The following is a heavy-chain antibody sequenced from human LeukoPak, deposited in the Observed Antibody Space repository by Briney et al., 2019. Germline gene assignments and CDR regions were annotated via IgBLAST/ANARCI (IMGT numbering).Heavy chain of an antibody. CDR3: ARVGSYYYGSRGYYYYMDV. CDR2: INHSGST. CDR1: GGSFSGYY. D-gene: IGHD3-10*01. V-gene: IGHV4-34*01. J-gene: IGHJ6*03. Sequence: SETLSLTCAVYGGSFSGYYWSWIRQPPGKGLEWIGEINHSGSTNYNPSLKSRVTISVDTSKNQFSLKLSSVTAADTAVYYCARVGSYYYGSRGYYYYMDVWGKGTTVTVSS.